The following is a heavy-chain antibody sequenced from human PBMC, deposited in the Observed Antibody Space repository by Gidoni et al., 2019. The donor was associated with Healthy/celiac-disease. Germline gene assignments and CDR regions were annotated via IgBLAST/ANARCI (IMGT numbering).Heavy chain of an antibody. CDR2: IYYSGST. Sequence: QVQLQESGPGLVQPSETLSLTCTVPGGSISSSYWSWIRQPPGKGLEWIGYIYYSGSTNYNPSLKSRVTISVDTSKNQFSLKLSSVTAADTAVYYCARYPHSYFDYWGQGTLVTVSS. J-gene: IGHJ4*02. V-gene: IGHV4-59*01. CDR3: ARYPHSYFDY. CDR1: GGSISSSY.